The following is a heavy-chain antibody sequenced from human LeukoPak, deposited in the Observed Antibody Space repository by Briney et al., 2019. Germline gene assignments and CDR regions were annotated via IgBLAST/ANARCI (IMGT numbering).Heavy chain of an antibody. CDR3: TTAPPFDP. J-gene: IGHJ5*02. CDR2: IKSKTDDGTT. V-gene: IGHV3-15*01. CDR1: GFTFSNAW. Sequence: GGSLRLSCAASGFTFSNAWMSWVRQAPGKGLEWVGRIKSKTDDGTTDYAAPVKGRFTISRDDSKNTLYLQMNSLKTEDTAVYYCTTAPPFDPWGQGTLVTVSS.